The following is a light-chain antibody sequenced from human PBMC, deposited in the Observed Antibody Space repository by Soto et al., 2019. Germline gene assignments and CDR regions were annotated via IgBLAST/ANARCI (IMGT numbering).Light chain of an antibody. CDR3: QKYNSGGT. CDR1: QGISNY. J-gene: IGKJ3*01. Sequence: DIQMTQSPSSLSASVGDRVTITCRASQGISNYLAWYKQKPGKVPKLLIYAASTLQSGVPSRFSGSGSGTDFTVTISRLQPDHVATDHCQKYNSGGTFGSGTKVDIK. CDR2: AAS. V-gene: IGKV1-27*01.